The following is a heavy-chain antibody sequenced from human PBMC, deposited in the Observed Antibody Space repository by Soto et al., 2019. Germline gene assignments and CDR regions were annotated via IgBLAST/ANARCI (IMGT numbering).Heavy chain of an antibody. J-gene: IGHJ6*03. Sequence: GSLRLFCAASGFTFSRYGMHWVRQAPGKGLEWVAVIWCSGSNKYYADSVKGRFTISRDNSKNSLYLQMNSLRAEDTAVYYCAKLPPPIQMDYYMDVWGKGTTVTVSS. CDR3: AKLPPPIQMDYYMDV. D-gene: IGHD2-2*01. CDR1: GFTFSRYG. V-gene: IGHV3-33*06. CDR2: IWCSGSNK.